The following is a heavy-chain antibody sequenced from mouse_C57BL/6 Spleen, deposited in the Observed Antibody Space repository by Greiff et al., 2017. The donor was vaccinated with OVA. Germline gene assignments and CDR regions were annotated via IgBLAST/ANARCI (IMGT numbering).Heavy chain of an antibody. CDR3: ARSKYGSSLGLGAMDY. CDR2: INPNYGTT. CDR1: GYSFTDYN. Sequence: EVKLMESGPELVKPGASVKISCKASGYSFTDYNMNWVKQSNGKSLEWIGVINPNYGTTSYNQKFKGKATLTVDQSSSTAYMQLNSLTSEDSAVYYCARSKYGSSLGLGAMDYWGQGTSVTVSS. V-gene: IGHV1-39*01. J-gene: IGHJ4*01. D-gene: IGHD1-1*01.